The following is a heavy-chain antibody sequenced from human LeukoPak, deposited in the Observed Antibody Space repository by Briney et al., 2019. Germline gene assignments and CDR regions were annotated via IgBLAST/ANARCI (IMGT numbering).Heavy chain of an antibody. D-gene: IGHD1-1*01. Sequence: PGGSLRLSCAASGFTFSTYEMNWVRQAPGKGLEWVSHTSSSGTTIYYADSVKGRFTISRDNAKNSLYLQMNSLRAEDTAVYYCASGRPFDYWGQGTLVTVSS. CDR2: TSSSGTTI. V-gene: IGHV3-48*03. J-gene: IGHJ4*02. CDR1: GFTFSTYE. CDR3: ASGRPFDY.